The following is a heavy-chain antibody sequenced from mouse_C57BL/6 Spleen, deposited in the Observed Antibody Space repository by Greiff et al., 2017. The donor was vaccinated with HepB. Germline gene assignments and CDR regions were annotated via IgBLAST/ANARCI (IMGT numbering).Heavy chain of an antibody. D-gene: IGHD1-1*01. V-gene: IGHV1-50*01. CDR1: GYTFTSYW. Sequence: QVHVKQSGPELVKPGASVKLSCKASGYTFTSYWMQWVKQRPGQGLEWIGEIDPSDSYTNYNQKFKGKATLTVDTSSSTAYMQLSSLTSEDSAVYYCARSYYYGSSSFAYWGQGTLVTVSA. J-gene: IGHJ3*01. CDR2: IDPSDSYT. CDR3: ARSYYYGSSSFAY.